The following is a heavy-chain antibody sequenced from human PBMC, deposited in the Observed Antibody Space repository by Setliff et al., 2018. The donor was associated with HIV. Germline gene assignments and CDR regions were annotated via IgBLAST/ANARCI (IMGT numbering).Heavy chain of an antibody. V-gene: IGHV1-2*02. CDR3: ARGIQWSSAWYGY. Sequence: ASVKVSCKASGYSFTDYPLHWVRQVPGHGLEWMGWINPNSGGTNYAQRFQGRVTMTRDTSISTAYMELSRLRSDDTAVYSCARGIQWSSAWYGYWGQGTLVTVSS. CDR2: INPNSGGT. D-gene: IGHD6-19*01. CDR1: GYSFTDYP. J-gene: IGHJ4*02.